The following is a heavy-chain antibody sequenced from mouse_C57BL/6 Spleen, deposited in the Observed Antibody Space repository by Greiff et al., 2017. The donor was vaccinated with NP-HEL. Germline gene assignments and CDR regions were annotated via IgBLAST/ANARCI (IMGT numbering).Heavy chain of an antibody. CDR2: IDPSDSYT. CDR1: GYTFTSYW. CDR3: ARGGEEFDY. V-gene: IGHV1-50*01. Sequence: QVQLQQPGAELVKPGASVKLSCKASGYTFTSYWMQWVKQRPGQGLEWIGEIDPSDSYTNYNQKFKGKATLTVDTSSSTAYMQLSSLTSEDSAVYNCARGGEEFDYWGQGTTLTVSS. J-gene: IGHJ2*01.